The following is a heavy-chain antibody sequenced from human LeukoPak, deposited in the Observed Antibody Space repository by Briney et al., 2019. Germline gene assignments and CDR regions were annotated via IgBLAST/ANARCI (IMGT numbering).Heavy chain of an antibody. D-gene: IGHD2-21*01. CDR3: ARDYSSAFDI. CDR2: IYYSGST. Sequence: SETLSLTCTVSGGSVSSYYWSWIRQPPGKGLEWIGYIYYSGSTNYNPSLKSRVTISVDTSKNQFSLKLSSVTAADTAVYYCARDYSSAFDIWGQGTMVTVSS. V-gene: IGHV4-59*02. CDR1: GGSVSSYY. J-gene: IGHJ3*02.